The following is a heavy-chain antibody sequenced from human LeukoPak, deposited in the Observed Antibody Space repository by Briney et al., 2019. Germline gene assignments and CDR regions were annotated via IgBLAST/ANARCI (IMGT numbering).Heavy chain of an antibody. V-gene: IGHV3-30-3*01. CDR2: ISYDGSNK. CDR3: ARDGFLEWLSRNYYYYGMDV. J-gene: IGHJ6*02. D-gene: IGHD3-3*01. CDR1: GFTFSSYA. Sequence: GGSLRLSCAASGFTFSSYAMSWVRQAPGKGLEWVAVISYDGSNKYYADSVKGRFTISRDNSKNTLYLQMNSLRAEDTAVYYCARDGFLEWLSRNYYYYGMDVWGQGTTVTVSS.